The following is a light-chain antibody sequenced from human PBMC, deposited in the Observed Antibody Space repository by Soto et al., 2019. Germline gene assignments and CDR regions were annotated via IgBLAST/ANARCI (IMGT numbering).Light chain of an antibody. CDR3: QQNCSSPRT. V-gene: IGKV3-20*01. Sequence: EIELTQSPGSLSASPGERATLSCRASQSISSSYLAWYQQKPGQAPRLLIYGASSRATGVPDRFSGSGSGTDFTLTISRLQPEDFAVYYCQQNCSSPRTFGQGTKVDIK. J-gene: IGKJ1*01. CDR1: QSISSSY. CDR2: GAS.